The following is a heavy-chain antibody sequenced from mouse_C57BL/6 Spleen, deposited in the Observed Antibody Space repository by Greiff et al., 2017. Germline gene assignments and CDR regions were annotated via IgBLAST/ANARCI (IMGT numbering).Heavy chain of an antibody. V-gene: IGHV1-31*01. CDR3: ARVITTVVATDYAMDY. CDR2: IYPYNGVS. D-gene: IGHD1-1*01. CDR1: GYSFTGYY. Sequence: EVQLQQSGPELVKPGASVKISCKASGYSFTGYYMHWVKQSHGNILDWIGYIYPYNGVSSYNQKFKGKATLTVDKSSSTAYMELRSLTSEDSAVYYCARVITTVVATDYAMDYWGQGTSVTVSS. J-gene: IGHJ4*01.